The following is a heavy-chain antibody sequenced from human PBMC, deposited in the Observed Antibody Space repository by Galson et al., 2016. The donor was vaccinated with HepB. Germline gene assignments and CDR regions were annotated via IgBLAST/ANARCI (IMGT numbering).Heavy chain of an antibody. J-gene: IGHJ6*02. CDR1: GGSVTSTDYY. D-gene: IGHD2/OR15-2a*01. Sequence: ETLSLTCTVSGGSVTSTDYYWGWIRQPPGKGLEWIGSVNYSGTIYHNPSLQSRVTISVDTSKNQFSLRLSSVTAADTAVYYCARESHLENGSSTSCPPYYYGLDVGGQGTTVTVSS. V-gene: IGHV4-39*07. CDR2: VNYSGTI. CDR3: ARESHLENGSSTSCPPYYYGLDV.